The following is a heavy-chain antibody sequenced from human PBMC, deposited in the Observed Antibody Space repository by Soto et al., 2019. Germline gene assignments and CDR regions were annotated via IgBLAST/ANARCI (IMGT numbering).Heavy chain of an antibody. D-gene: IGHD6-19*01. Sequence: QVQLVESGGGVVQPGRSLRLSCAASGFTFSSYGMHWVRQAPGKGLEWVAVIWYDGSNKYYADSVKGRFTISRDNSKNTLYLQMNSLRAEDTAVYYCAIDLTTVAADGLLDYWGQGTLVTVSS. CDR2: IWYDGSNK. V-gene: IGHV3-33*01. J-gene: IGHJ4*02. CDR1: GFTFSSYG. CDR3: AIDLTTVAADGLLDY.